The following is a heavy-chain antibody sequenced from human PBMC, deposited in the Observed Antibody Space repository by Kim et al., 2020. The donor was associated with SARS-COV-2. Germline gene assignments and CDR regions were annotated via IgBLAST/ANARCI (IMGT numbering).Heavy chain of an antibody. D-gene: IGHD3-10*01. J-gene: IGHJ5*02. CDR3: ARGYGAGRPIFGL. V-gene: IGHV7-4-1*02. CDR1: GYTFTSYP. Sequence: ASVKVSCKASGYTFTSYPMNWVRQAPGQGLEWMGWINTYSGNPTYAQDFTGRFVFSLDTSVSTAYLQLSSLKADDTAVYFCARGYGAGRPIFGLGGQG. CDR2: INTYSGNP.